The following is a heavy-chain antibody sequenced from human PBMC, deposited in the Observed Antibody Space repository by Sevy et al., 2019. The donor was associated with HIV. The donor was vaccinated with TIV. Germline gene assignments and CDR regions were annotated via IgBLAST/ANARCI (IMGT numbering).Heavy chain of an antibody. Sequence: GSLRLSCEGSGFTFCNYWLKWVRQAPGRGPECVAHINQDGSKKSYMDSVKGRFTISRDNAKNSLYLQMDSLRAEDTAVYYCARNEKWGQGTLVTVSS. J-gene: IGHJ4*02. CDR1: GFTFCNYW. V-gene: IGHV3-7*01. CDR3: ARNEK. CDR2: INQDGSKK.